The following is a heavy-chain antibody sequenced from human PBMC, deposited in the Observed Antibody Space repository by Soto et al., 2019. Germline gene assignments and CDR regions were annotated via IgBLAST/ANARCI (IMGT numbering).Heavy chain of an antibody. V-gene: IGHV3-74*01. CDR3: VRVHSYPYYFCGGYTTRGAFDI. Sequence: GGSLRLSCAASGFSFSSYWMHWVRQAPGQGLLCVSRINSGGSSTSYADSVRGRFTISRDNARNTLYLQMNSLRAEDTAVYYCVRVHSYPYYFCGGYTTRGAFDIWGQGTMVTV. CDR2: INSGGSST. J-gene: IGHJ3*02. D-gene: IGHD3-3*01. CDR1: GFSFSSYW.